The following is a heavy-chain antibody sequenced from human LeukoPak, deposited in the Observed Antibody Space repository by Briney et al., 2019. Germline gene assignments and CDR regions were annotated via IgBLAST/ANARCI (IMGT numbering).Heavy chain of an antibody. CDR2: IYYSGST. CDR1: GGSISSYY. Sequence: SETLSLTCTVSGGSISSYYWSWIRRPPGKGLEWIGYIYYSGSTNYNPSLKSRVTISVDTSKNQFSLKLSSVTAADTAVYFCAGGGWSFDAFDFWGKGTTVTVSS. CDR3: AGGGWSFDAFDF. V-gene: IGHV4-59*08. D-gene: IGHD6-19*01. J-gene: IGHJ6*04.